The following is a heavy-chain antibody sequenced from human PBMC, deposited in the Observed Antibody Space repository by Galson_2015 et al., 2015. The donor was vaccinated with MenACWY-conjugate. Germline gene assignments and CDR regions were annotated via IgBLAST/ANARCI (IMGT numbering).Heavy chain of an antibody. CDR2: IYPGDSDT. CDR3: ARRAGDFRYYYDY. V-gene: IGHV5-51*01. Sequence: QSGAEVKKPGESLKISCKGSGYSFTSYWIVWVRQMPGKGLEWMGIIYPGDSDTTYSPPFQGQVTISADKSTNTAYLQWNSLRASDTATYYCARRAGDFRYYYDYWSQGTLLTVSS. J-gene: IGHJ4*02. D-gene: IGHD6-19*01. CDR1: GYSFTSYW.